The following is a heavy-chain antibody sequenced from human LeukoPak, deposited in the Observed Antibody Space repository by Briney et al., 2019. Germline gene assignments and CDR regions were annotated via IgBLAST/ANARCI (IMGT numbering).Heavy chain of an antibody. J-gene: IGHJ3*02. Sequence: GGSLRLSCAASGFTFSSYAMSWVRQAPGKGLEWVSAISGSGGSTYYADSVKGRFTISRDNSKNTLYLQMNSLRAEDTAVYYCAKGLDPTYCSSTSCYPDAFDIWGQGTMVTVSS. D-gene: IGHD2-2*01. V-gene: IGHV3-23*01. CDR3: AKGLDPTYCSSTSCYPDAFDI. CDR1: GFTFSSYA. CDR2: ISGSGGST.